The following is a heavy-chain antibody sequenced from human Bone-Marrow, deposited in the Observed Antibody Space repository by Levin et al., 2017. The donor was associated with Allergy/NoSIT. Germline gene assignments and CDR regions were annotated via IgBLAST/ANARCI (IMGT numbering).Heavy chain of an antibody. Sequence: GGSLRLSCGAAGLTFGGSTMHWVRQAPGKGLEWVALLSYDGSNEYYADAVRGRFTVSRDRSKNTLLLQMNSLRTEDTALYFCVRQNVVTNYLDSWGQGTLVTVSS. CDR1: GLTFGGST. CDR3: VRQNVVTNYLDS. J-gene: IGHJ4*02. V-gene: IGHV3-30-3*01. CDR2: LSYDGSNE. D-gene: IGHD2-21*01.